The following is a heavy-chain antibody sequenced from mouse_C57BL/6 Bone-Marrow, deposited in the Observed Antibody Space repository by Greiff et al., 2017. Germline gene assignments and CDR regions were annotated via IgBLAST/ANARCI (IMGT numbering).Heavy chain of an antibody. CDR3: ARRDDWDFDV. V-gene: IGHV2-2*01. Sequence: QVPLKQSGPGLVQPSQRLSITCTVSGFSLTSYGVHWVRQSPGKGLEWLGVLWSGGSTDYNAAFIYRMSISKDNDKSQVFFKMISLQADDTAIDYGARRDDWDFDVWGTGTTVTVAS. CDR1: GFSLTSYG. J-gene: IGHJ1*03. CDR2: LWSGGST.